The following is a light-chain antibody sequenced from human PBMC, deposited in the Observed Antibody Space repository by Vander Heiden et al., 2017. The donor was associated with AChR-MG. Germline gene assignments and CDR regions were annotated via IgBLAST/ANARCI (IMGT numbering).Light chain of an antibody. CDR3: QQSYSTPEDT. CDR1: QSISSY. J-gene: IGKJ3*01. Sequence: DIQMSRSPSSLSASVGDRVTITCRASQSISSYLNWYQQKPGKAPKLLIYAASSLQSGVPSRFSGSGSGTDFTLTISSLQPEDFATYYCQQSYSTPEDTFGPGTKVDIK. CDR2: AAS. V-gene: IGKV1-39*01.